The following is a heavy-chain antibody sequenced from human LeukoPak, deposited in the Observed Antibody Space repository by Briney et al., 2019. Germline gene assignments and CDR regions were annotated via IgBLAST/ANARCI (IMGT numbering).Heavy chain of an antibody. V-gene: IGHV4-59*08. CDR2: IYYSGST. D-gene: IGHD2-2*01. J-gene: IGHJ6*02. Sequence: SETLSPTCTVSGGSISSYYWSWIRQPPGKGLEWIGYIYYSGSTNYNPSLKSRVTISVDTSKNQFSLKLSSVTAADTAVYYCASSYCSSTSCYPPFDYYYGMDVWGQGTTVTVSS. CDR3: ASSYCSSTSCYPPFDYYYGMDV. CDR1: GGSISSYY.